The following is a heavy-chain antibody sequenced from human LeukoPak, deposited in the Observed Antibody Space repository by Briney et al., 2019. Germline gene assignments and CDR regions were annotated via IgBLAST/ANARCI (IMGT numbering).Heavy chain of an antibody. CDR1: GYTFTSFD. J-gene: IGHJ5*02. D-gene: IGHD6-13*01. CDR3: AREGGHSSSWYKDWFDP. CDR2: MNYNSGNT. Sequence: WASVKVSCKASGYTFTSFDINWVRQATGQGLEWMGWMNYNSGNTGYAQKFQGRVTMTTDTSTSTAYMELRSLRSDDTAIYYCAREGGHSSSWYKDWFDPWGQGTLVTVSS. V-gene: IGHV1-8*01.